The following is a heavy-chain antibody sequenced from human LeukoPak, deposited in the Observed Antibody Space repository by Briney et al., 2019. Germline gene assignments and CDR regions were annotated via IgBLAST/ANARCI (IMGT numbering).Heavy chain of an antibody. Sequence: GGSLRLSCSASGLSFSSFAMSWVRQGPARGLEWVSSLRGNGETFYADSVRGRFTLSSDSFTNTVYLQLNSLRVEDTAIYYCARASWISSSDAVRWGQGTLVTVSS. CDR2: LRGNGET. D-gene: IGHD6-25*01. CDR3: ARASWISSSDAVR. CDR1: GLSFSSFA. J-gene: IGHJ1*01. V-gene: IGHV3-23*01.